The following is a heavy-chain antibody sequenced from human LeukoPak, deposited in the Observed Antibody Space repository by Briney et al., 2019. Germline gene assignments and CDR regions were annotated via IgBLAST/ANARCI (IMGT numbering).Heavy chain of an antibody. J-gene: IGHJ6*03. CDR3: ARARYCSGGSCYLYYYYYMDV. CDR2: INHSGST. D-gene: IGHD2-15*01. Sequence: SETLSLTCAVYGGSFSGYYWSWIRQPPGKGLEWIGEINHSGSTNYNPSLKSRVTISVDTSKNQFSLKLSSVTAADTAVYYCARARYCSGGSCYLYYYYYMDVWGKGTTVTVSS. CDR1: GGSFSGYY. V-gene: IGHV4-34*01.